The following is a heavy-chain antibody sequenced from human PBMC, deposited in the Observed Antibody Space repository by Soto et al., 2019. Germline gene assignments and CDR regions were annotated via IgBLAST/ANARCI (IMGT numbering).Heavy chain of an antibody. D-gene: IGHD2-2*01. CDR1: GFTFSSYA. Sequence: PGGTLSLTCAASGFTFSSYAMSWDRQAPGKGLEWVSAISGSGGSTYYADSVKGRFTISRDNSKNTLYLQMNSLRAEDTAVYYCAKDLLRYCSSTSCLFDYWGQGTLVTVPS. V-gene: IGHV3-23*01. J-gene: IGHJ4*02. CDR3: AKDLLRYCSSTSCLFDY. CDR2: ISGSGGST.